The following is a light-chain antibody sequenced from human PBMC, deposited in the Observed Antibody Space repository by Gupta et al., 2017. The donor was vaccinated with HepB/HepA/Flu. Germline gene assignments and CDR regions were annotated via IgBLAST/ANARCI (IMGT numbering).Light chain of an antibody. CDR3: AAWDDSLNGVV. Sequence: QSVLTQPPSASGTPGQRVTISCSGSSSNIGSNTVNWYQPLPGTAPKLLIYNNNQRPSGVPDRFSGSKSGTSASLDISGLQSEDEADYYCAAWDDSLNGVVFGGGTKLTVL. V-gene: IGLV1-44*01. CDR2: NNN. CDR1: SSNIGSNT. J-gene: IGLJ2*01.